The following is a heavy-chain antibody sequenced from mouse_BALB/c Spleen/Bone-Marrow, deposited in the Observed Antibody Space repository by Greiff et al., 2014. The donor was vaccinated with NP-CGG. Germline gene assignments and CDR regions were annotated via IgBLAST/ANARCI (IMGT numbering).Heavy chain of an antibody. CDR2: IDPANGNT. CDR1: GFNIKDTY. D-gene: IGHD1-1*01. Sequence: EVQLQQSGAELVKPGASVKLSCTASGFNIKDTYMHWVKQRPEQGPEWIGRIDPANGNTKYDPKFQGKATITADTSSNTAYLQLSSLTSEDTAVYYCASYHYGSSSFAYWGQGTLVTVSA. V-gene: IGHV14-3*02. CDR3: ASYHYGSSSFAY. J-gene: IGHJ3*01.